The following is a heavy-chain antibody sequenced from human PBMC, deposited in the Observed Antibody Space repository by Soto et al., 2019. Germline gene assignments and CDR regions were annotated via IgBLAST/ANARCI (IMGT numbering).Heavy chain of an antibody. Sequence: SETLSLTCTVSGGSISSSSYYWGWIRQPPGKGLEWIGSIYYSGSTYYNPSLKSRVTISVDTSKNQFSLKLSSVTAADTAVYYCATQGWLGGGYYYYGMDVWGQGTTVTVSS. J-gene: IGHJ6*02. CDR2: IYYSGST. CDR1: GGSISSSSYY. D-gene: IGHD3-16*01. CDR3: ATQGWLGGGYYYYGMDV. V-gene: IGHV4-39*01.